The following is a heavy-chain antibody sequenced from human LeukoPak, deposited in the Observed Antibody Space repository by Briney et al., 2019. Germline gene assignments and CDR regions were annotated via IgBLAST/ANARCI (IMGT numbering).Heavy chain of an antibody. CDR3: ARGEMVRGVSYYFDY. J-gene: IGHJ4*02. CDR1: GGSIGIYY. CDR2: IYYTGST. Sequence: PSETLSLTCTVSGGSIGIYYWSWIRQPPGKGLEWIGYIYYTGSTNYNPSLKSRVTISVDTSKNQFSLKLSSVTAADTAVYYCARGEMVRGVSYYFDYWGQGTLVTVSS. D-gene: IGHD3-10*01. V-gene: IGHV4-59*01.